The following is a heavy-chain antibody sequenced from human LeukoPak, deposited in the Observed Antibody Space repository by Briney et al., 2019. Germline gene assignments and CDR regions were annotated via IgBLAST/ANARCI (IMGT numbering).Heavy chain of an antibody. Sequence: PSETLSLTCAVYGGSFSGYYWSWLRQPPGKGLEWIGEINHSGSTNYNTSLKSRVTISVDTSKNQFSLKLSSVTAADTAVYYCARTIAAAGTYYFDYWGQGTLVTVSS. CDR1: GGSFSGYY. D-gene: IGHD6-13*01. CDR3: ARTIAAAGTYYFDY. CDR2: INHSGST. V-gene: IGHV4-34*01. J-gene: IGHJ4*02.